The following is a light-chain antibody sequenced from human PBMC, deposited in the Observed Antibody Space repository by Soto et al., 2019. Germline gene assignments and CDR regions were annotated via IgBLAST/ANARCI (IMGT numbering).Light chain of an antibody. J-gene: IGLJ1*01. CDR3: GSYTGSIYV. Sequence: QSALTQPASVSGSPGQSITISCTGTSSDVGGYKFVSWYQQHPGKAPKLMIYEVSNRPSGVSSRFSGPKSGNTASLTISGLQAEDEADYYCGSYTGSIYVFGPGTKLTVL. V-gene: IGLV2-14*01. CDR1: SSDVGGYKF. CDR2: EVS.